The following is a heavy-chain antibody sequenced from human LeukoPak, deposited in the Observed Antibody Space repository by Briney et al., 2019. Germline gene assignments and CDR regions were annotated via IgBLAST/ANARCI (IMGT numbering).Heavy chain of an antibody. CDR1: GLTFSSYA. D-gene: IGHD3-22*01. CDR2: ISYDGSNK. Sequence: GGSLRLSCAASGLTFSSYAMHWVRQAPGEGLEWVAVISYDGSNKYYADSVKGRFTISRDNSKNTLYLQMNSLRAEDTAVYYCARVADFLYYYDSSGVLDYWGQGTLVTVSS. J-gene: IGHJ4*02. V-gene: IGHV3-30-3*01. CDR3: ARVADFLYYYDSSGVLDY.